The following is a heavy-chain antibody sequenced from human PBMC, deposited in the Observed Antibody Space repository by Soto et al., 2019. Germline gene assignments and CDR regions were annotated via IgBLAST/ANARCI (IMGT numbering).Heavy chain of an antibody. CDR1: GFSFSNYA. D-gene: IGHD2-2*01. J-gene: IGHJ4*02. CDR3: ARDFPYCGSTSCYSAAPKY. CDR2: MSHDGSSS. V-gene: IGHV3-30-3*01. Sequence: PGGSLRLSCAASGFSFSNYAMHWVRQTPDKGLEWVAVMSHDGSSSFYADSVEGRFTISRDNSKTTLYLQMNSLSTEDTAVYYCARDFPYCGSTSCYSAAPKYWGQGTLVTVSS.